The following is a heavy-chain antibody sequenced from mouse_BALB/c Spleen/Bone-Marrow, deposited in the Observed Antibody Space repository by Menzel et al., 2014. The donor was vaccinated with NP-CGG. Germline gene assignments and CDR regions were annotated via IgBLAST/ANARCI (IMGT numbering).Heavy chain of an antibody. CDR2: INPYNDGT. CDR3: ARGSWDRYAMDY. J-gene: IGHJ4*01. V-gene: IGHV1-14*01. Sequence: EVQRVESGPELVKPGASVKMSCKASGYTFTGYVMHRVKRKPGQGLEWIGYINPYNDGTKYNEKFKGKATLTSDKSSSTAYMELSSLTSEDSAVYYCARGSWDRYAMDYWGQGTSVTVSS. CDR1: GYTFTGYV. D-gene: IGHD1-1*01.